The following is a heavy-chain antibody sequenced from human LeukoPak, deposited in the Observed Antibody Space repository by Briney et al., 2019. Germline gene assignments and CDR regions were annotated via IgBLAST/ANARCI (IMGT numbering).Heavy chain of an antibody. D-gene: IGHD1-26*01. Sequence: SETLSLTCTVSGGSISSGSYYWSWIRQPAGKGLEWIGRIYTSGSTNYNPSLKSRVTISVDTSKNQFPLKLSSVTAADTAVYYCARGVGAGGFDLWGRGTLVTVSS. CDR2: IYTSGST. V-gene: IGHV4-61*02. CDR1: GGSISSGSYY. J-gene: IGHJ2*01. CDR3: ARGVGAGGFDL.